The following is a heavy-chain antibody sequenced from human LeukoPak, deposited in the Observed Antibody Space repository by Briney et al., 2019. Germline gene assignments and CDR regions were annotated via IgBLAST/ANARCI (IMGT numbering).Heavy chain of an antibody. D-gene: IGHD1-26*01. J-gene: IGHJ4*02. CDR2: IIPIFGTA. CDR1: GGTFSSYA. V-gene: IGHV1-69*05. Sequence: ASVKVSCKASGGTFSSYAISWVRQAPGQGLEWMGGIIPIFGTANYAQKLQGRVTMTTDTSTSTAYMELRSLRSDDTAVYYCARMVGATPPFDYWGQGTLVTVSS. CDR3: ARMVGATPPFDY.